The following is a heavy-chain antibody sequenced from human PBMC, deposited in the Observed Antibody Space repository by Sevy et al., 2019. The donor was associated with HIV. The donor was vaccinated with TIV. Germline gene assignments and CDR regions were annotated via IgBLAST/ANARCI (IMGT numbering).Heavy chain of an antibody. D-gene: IGHD5-12*01. J-gene: IGHJ4*02. Sequence: GGSLRLSCAASGFSFSSYAMSWVRQAPGKGLEWVSAISGSGDSTYYADSVKGRFTISRDNSKNTLYLQMNSLRAEDTAVDYCARNLDMGVVATSPGSEYFDYWGQGTLVTVSS. CDR3: ARNLDMGVVATSPGSEYFDY. V-gene: IGHV3-23*01. CDR2: ISGSGDST. CDR1: GFSFSSYA.